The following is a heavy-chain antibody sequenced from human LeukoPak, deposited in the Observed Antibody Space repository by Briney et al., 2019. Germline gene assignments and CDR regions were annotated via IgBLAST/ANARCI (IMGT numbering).Heavy chain of an antibody. Sequence: PGGSLRLSCAASGFTFSNAWMSWVRQAPGKGLEWVAVIWYDGSNKYYADSVKGRFTISRDNSKNTLYLQMNSLRAEDTAVYYCAREMRGYCSSTSCYTDAFDIWGQGTMVTVSS. J-gene: IGHJ3*02. V-gene: IGHV3-33*08. CDR1: GFTFSNAW. D-gene: IGHD2-2*01. CDR2: IWYDGSNK. CDR3: AREMRGYCSSTSCYTDAFDI.